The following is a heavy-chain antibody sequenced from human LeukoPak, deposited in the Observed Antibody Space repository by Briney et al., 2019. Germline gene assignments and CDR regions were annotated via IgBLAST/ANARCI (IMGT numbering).Heavy chain of an antibody. J-gene: IGHJ3*01. Sequence: GGSLRLSCVASGFTFSSHAMCWVRQAPGKGLEWVASIDISGGSTYYEDSVQGRFTISRDNSKNTLYLEMNSLRAEDTALYYCAKRPGYGFAFDVWGQGTMVTVSS. CDR3: AKRPGYGFAFDV. V-gene: IGHV3-23*01. CDR1: GFTFSSHA. CDR2: IDISGGST. D-gene: IGHD2-15*01.